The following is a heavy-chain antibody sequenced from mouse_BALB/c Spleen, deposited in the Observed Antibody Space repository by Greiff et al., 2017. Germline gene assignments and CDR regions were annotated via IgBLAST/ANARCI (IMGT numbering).Heavy chain of an antibody. D-gene: IGHD3-1*01. Sequence: VQLQQSGAELVRSGASVKLSCTASGFNIKDYYMHWVKQRPEQGLEWIGWIDPENGVTEYAPKFQGKATMTADTSSNTAYLQLSSLTSEDTAVYYCTRGGSWFAYWGQGTLVTVAA. V-gene: IGHV14-4*02. CDR3: TRGGSWFAY. J-gene: IGHJ3*01. CDR2: IDPENGVT. CDR1: GFNIKDYY.